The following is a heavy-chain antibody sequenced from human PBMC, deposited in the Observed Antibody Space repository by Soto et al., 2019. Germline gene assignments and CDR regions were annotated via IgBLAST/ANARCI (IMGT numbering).Heavy chain of an antibody. CDR3: ARLYGLDAFDI. CDR2: IYYSGST. CDR1: GGSINSYY. D-gene: IGHD3-16*02. J-gene: IGHJ3*02. Sequence: QVQLQESSPGLVKPSETLSLTCTVSGGSINSYYWSWIRQPPGKGLEWIGYIYYSGSTNYNPSLKSRVTISVDTSKNQFSLKLSSVTAADTAVYYCARLYGLDAFDIWGQGTMVTVSS. V-gene: IGHV4-59*08.